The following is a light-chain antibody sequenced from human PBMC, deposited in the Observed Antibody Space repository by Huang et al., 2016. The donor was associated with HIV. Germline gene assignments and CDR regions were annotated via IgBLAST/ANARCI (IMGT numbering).Light chain of an antibody. CDR3: QRYDNWPKFT. CDR1: QSVTSN. CDR2: GAA. Sequence: EIVMTQSPATLSVSPGERATLSCRASQSVTSNLAWYQQQPGPAPRLLSYGAATRATGIPARCSGSGSGTEFTLTISSLQSEDFAVYDCQRYDNWPKFTFGPGTKVDIK. J-gene: IGKJ3*01. V-gene: IGKV3-15*01.